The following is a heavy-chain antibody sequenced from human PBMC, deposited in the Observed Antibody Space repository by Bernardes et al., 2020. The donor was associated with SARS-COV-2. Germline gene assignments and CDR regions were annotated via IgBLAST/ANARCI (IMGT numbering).Heavy chain of an antibody. CDR2: IWYDGSNK. V-gene: IGHV3-33*01. D-gene: IGHD3-10*01. J-gene: IGHJ6*02. Sequence: VGALRLSCAASGFTFRSSGMHWVRQAPGKGLEWVAVIWYDGSNKYYADSVKGRFTISRDNSKNTLYLQMNSLRAEDTAVYYCAREGRWDLITMVRGPPSCMDVWGQGTTVTVSS. CDR3: AREGRWDLITMVRGPPSCMDV. CDR1: GFTFRSSG.